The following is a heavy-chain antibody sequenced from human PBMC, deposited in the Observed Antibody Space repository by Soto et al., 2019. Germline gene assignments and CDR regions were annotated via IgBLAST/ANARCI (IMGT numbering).Heavy chain of an antibody. CDR3: VTDRAHRDGYKTQPGS. Sequence: GGSLRLSCSASGFTFSIYAMHWVRQAPGKGLEYVSAVSTNGGTSYYADSVKGRFTISRDNSRNTLYLQMNSLRPEDTAVYYCVTDRAHRDGYKTQPGSWGLGTLVTVSS. CDR1: GFTFSIYA. J-gene: IGHJ5*02. V-gene: IGHV3-64D*06. CDR2: VSTNGGTS. D-gene: IGHD5-12*01.